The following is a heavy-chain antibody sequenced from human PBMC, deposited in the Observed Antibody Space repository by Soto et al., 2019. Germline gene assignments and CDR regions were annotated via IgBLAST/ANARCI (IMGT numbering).Heavy chain of an antibody. Sequence: QVQLQESGPGLVKPSETLSLICTVSGGSISSYYWSWIRQPPGKGLEWIGYIYYSGSTNYNPSLKSRVTISVDTSKNQFSLKLSSVTAADTAVYYCAREWGYYSDFWGQGTLVTVSS. J-gene: IGHJ4*02. CDR3: AREWGYYSDF. CDR2: IYYSGST. V-gene: IGHV4-59*01. D-gene: IGHD3-16*01. CDR1: GGSISSYY.